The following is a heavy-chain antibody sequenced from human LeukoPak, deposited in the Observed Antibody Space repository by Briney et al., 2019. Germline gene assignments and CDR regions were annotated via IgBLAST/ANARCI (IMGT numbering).Heavy chain of an antibody. Sequence: ASVKVSCKASGYTFTGYYIHWVRQAPGQGLELMGWINPNNGGTNYAQKFQGRVTMTRDTSISTAYMELSRLRSDDTAVYYCARDRYYYGSGSYGYWGQGTLVTVSS. D-gene: IGHD3-10*01. J-gene: IGHJ4*02. CDR3: ARDRYYYGSGSYGY. CDR2: INPNNGGT. CDR1: GYTFTGYY. V-gene: IGHV1-2*02.